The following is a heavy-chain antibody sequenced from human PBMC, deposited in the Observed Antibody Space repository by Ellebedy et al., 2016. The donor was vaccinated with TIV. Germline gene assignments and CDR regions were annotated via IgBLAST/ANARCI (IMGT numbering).Heavy chain of an antibody. CDR1: GDSINSYY. CDR3: ARYGGGGQRGPRFDR. Sequence: SETLSLXCTVSGDSINSYYWSWIRQPPGKGLEWIGYIYYIGSTDYNPSFKSRVTISVDTSRSQFSLRLNSVTAADTAVYYCARYGGGGQRGPRFDRWGQGALVTVSS. D-gene: IGHD3-16*01. V-gene: IGHV4-59*12. CDR2: IYYIGST. J-gene: IGHJ5*02.